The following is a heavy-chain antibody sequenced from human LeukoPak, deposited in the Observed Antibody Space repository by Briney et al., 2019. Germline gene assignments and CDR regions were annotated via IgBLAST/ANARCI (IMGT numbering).Heavy chain of an antibody. CDR1: GFTFSSYS. V-gene: IGHV3-21*04. D-gene: IGHD2-15*01. CDR2: ISSSSSYI. J-gene: IGHJ4*02. Sequence: PGGSLRLSCAASGFTFSSYSMNWVRQAPGKGLEWVSSISSSSSYIYYADSVKGRFTISRDNAKNSLYLQMNSLRAEDTAVYYCASPGWYPGYFDYWGQGTLVTVSS. CDR3: ASPGWYPGYFDY.